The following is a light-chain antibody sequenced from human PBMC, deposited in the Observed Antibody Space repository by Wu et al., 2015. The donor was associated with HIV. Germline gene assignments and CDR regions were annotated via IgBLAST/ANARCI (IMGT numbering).Light chain of an antibody. CDR2: GIS. Sequence: EIVLTQSPGTLSLSPGERASLSCRASQTVTSNYLAWYQQKPGQAPRLLIYGISERATGVPDRFTGSGSGTDFTLTISRLEPEDFAVYYCQQYGDSPLYSFGQGTKVEIK. CDR1: QTVTSNY. J-gene: IGKJ2*03. V-gene: IGKV3-20*01. CDR3: QQYGDSPLYS.